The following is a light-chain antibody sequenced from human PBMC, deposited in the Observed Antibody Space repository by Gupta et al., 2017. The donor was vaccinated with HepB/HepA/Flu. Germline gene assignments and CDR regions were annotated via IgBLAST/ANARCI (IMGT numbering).Light chain of an antibody. V-gene: IGLV2-14*03. J-gene: IGLJ3*02. CDR2: DVS. CDR3: DSHTSRDTRV. CDR1: SSDIGGYNS. Sequence: QSALTQPASVSGAPGQSITISCTGTSSDIGGYNSVSCYQQHPAKGPKVIIYDVSNRPLGVSNRFSGSNSGNTASLTISGLQAEDEAHYYCDSHTSRDTRVFGGGTKLTVL.